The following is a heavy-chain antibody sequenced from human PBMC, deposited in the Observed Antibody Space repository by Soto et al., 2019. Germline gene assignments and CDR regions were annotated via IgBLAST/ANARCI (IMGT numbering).Heavy chain of an antibody. J-gene: IGHJ4*02. V-gene: IGHV4-59*08. CDR1: GGSISSYY. Sequence: QVQLQESGPGLVKPSETLSLTCTVSGGSISSYYWSWIRQPPGKGLEWIGYIYYSGSTNYNPSLKSRVTISVDTSKNQFSLKLSSVTAADTAVYYCARHVSGVGFDYWGQGTLVTVSS. D-gene: IGHD6-19*01. CDR2: IYYSGST. CDR3: ARHVSGVGFDY.